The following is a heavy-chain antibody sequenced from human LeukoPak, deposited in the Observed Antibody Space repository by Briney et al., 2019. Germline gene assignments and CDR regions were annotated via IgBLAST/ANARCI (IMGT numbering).Heavy chain of an antibody. J-gene: IGHJ4*02. CDR3: ARDPSASSTWYLVD. CDR2: ISSHSNYI. V-gene: IGHV3-21*06. D-gene: IGHD6-13*01. CDR1: AVTLSSHS. Sequence: GGSLRLSCAGSAVTLSSHSMNWIRQAPGKGLEWVSSISSHSNYIFYADSVKGRFTISRDNAKNLVYLQVDSLRAEDSAVYYCARDPSASSTWYLVDWGQGTRVTVSS.